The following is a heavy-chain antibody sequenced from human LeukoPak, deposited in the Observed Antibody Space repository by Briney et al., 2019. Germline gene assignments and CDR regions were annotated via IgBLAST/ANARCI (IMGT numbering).Heavy chain of an antibody. CDR1: GFTFSSYG. D-gene: IGHD3-3*01. J-gene: IGHJ4*02. Sequence: GGSLRLSCAASGFTFSSYGMHWVRQAPGKGLEWVAVISYDGSNKYYADSVKGRFTISRDNSKNKLYLQMNSLRAEDTAVYYCAKDQGFWSGYYDYWGQGTLVTVSS. V-gene: IGHV3-30*18. CDR2: ISYDGSNK. CDR3: AKDQGFWSGYYDY.